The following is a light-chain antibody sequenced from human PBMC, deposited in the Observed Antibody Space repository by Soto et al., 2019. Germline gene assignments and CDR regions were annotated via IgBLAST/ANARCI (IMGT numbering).Light chain of an antibody. Sequence: EIVLTQSPATLSLSPGERATLSCRASQSVDRYLAWYQQKPGQAPRLLIHHTSNRAADIPARFSGSGSGTDFTLTISSLEPEDFAVYYCQQRDNWPPTWTFGQGTKVEIK. CDR2: HTS. V-gene: IGKV3-11*01. J-gene: IGKJ1*01. CDR3: QQRDNWPPTWT. CDR1: QSVDRY.